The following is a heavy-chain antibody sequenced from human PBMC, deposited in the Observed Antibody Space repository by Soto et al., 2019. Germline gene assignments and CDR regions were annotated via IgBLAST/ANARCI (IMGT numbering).Heavy chain of an antibody. CDR1: GGTFSSYA. J-gene: IGHJ5*02. Sequence: GASVMVSCKASGGTFSSYAISWLRQAPGQGLEWMGGIIPIFGTANYAQKFQGRVTITADESTSTAYMELSSLRSEDTAVYYCARGVGATAGFDPWGQGTLVTVSS. V-gene: IGHV1-69*13. CDR3: ARGVGATAGFDP. CDR2: IIPIFGTA. D-gene: IGHD1-26*01.